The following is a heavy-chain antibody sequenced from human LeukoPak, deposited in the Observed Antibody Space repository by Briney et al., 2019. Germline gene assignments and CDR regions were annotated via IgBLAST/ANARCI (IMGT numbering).Heavy chain of an antibody. J-gene: IGHJ4*02. D-gene: IGHD5-18*01. Sequence: ASVKVSCKASGYTFTGYYMHWVRQAPGQGLEWMGWINPNSGGTNYAQKFQGRVTMTRDTSISTAYMELSRLRSDDTAVYYCAGDPWIQLWSLYYFDYWGQGTLVTVSS. CDR1: GYTFTGYY. CDR2: INPNSGGT. V-gene: IGHV1-2*02. CDR3: AGDPWIQLWSLYYFDY.